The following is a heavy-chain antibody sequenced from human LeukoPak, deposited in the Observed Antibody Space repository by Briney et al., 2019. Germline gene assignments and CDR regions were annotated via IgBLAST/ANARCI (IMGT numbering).Heavy chain of an antibody. CDR1: GYTFTGYY. CDR2: INPNSGGT. V-gene: IGHV1-2*02. J-gene: IGHJ4*02. CDR3: LRVPDSTSRGYYYVGY. D-gene: IGHD2/OR15-2a*01. Sequence: ASVKVSCKASGYTFTGYYIHWVRQAPGQGLEWMGWINPNSGGTNSAQKFQRRVTMTRDTSIYTAYMELSGLRSDDTHVCVCLRVPDSTSRGYYYVGYWGEGTLVTVSS.